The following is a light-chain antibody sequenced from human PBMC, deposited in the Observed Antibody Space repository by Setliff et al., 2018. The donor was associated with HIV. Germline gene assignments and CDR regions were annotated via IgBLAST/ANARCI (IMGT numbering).Light chain of an antibody. V-gene: IGLV2-11*01. Sequence: QSALTQPRSVSGSPGQSVTISCAGSSSDVGAYNYVSWCQQHPGKAPKLMIYDVTKRPSGVPDRFSGSKSGNTASLTISGLQAEDEAYYYCCSYAGSYTYIFGTGTKVTVL. J-gene: IGLJ1*01. CDR3: CSYAGSYTYI. CDR2: DVT. CDR1: SSDVGAYNY.